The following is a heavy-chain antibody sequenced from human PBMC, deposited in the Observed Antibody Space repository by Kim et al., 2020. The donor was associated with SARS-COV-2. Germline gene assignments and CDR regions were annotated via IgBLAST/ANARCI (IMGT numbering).Heavy chain of an antibody. CDR2: IKQDGSEK. CDR3: ARDQEYCSGGSCPRDYYYGLDV. CDR1: GFTFSSYW. Sequence: GGSRLSCAASGFTFSSYWMSWVRQAPGKGLEWVANIKQDGSEKYYVDSVKGRFTISRDNAKNSLYLQMNSLRAEDTAVYYCARDQEYCSGGSCPRDYYYGLDVWGQGTTVTVSS. J-gene: IGHJ6*02. D-gene: IGHD2-15*01. V-gene: IGHV3-7*01.